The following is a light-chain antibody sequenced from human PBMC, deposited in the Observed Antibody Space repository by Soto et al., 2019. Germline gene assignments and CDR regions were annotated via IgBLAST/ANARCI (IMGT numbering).Light chain of an antibody. J-gene: IGKJ4*01. CDR2: LGS. Sequence: EIVLTQSPLSLPVTPGEPASISCRSSQNLLHSNGYNYSNWYLQKQGQSPQLLIYLGSNRASGVPDRFSGSGSGTDFTLTINRVEAEDVGLYFCAQGLATPFTFGGGTKLEIK. V-gene: IGKV2-28*01. CDR3: AQGLATPFT. CDR1: QNLLHSNGYNY.